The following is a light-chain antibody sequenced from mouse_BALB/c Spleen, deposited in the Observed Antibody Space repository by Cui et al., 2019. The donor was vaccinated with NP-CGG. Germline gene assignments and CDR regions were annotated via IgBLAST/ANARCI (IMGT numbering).Light chain of an antibody. CDR2: GTN. CDR1: TGAVTTSNY. Sequence: QAVVTQESALTTSPGETVTLNCRSSTGAVTTSNYANWVQEKPDHLFTGLIGGTNNRAPGVPGRFSGSLIGDKAALTITGAQTEDEAIYFCALWYSNHWVFGGGTKLTVL. V-gene: IGLV1*01. J-gene: IGLJ1*01. CDR3: ALWYSNHWV.